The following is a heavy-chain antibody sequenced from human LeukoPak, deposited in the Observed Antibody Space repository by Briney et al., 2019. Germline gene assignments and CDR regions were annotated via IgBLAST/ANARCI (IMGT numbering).Heavy chain of an antibody. Sequence: LSETLSLTCTVSGGSISSSSYYWGWIRQPPGKGLEWIGYIYYSGSTYYNPSLKSRVTISVDTSKNQFSLKLSSVTAADTAVYYCAREFTGYSYGYRLRAFDIWGQGTMVTVSS. D-gene: IGHD5-18*01. V-gene: IGHV4-31*03. CDR2: IYYSGST. CDR3: AREFTGYSYGYRLRAFDI. J-gene: IGHJ3*02. CDR1: GGSISSSSYY.